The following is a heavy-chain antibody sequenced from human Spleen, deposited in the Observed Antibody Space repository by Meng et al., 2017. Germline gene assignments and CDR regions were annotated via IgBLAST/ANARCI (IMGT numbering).Heavy chain of an antibody. J-gene: IGHJ4*02. V-gene: IGHV1-8*03. CDR3: ARIHHGGYVHY. CDR1: GYTFNSYD. Sequence: ASVKVSCKASGYTFNSYDINWVRQAPGQGLGWMGWMNPDSGNTGYAQNFQGRVTFTGDTSISTGYMELSSLKSEDTAVYFCARIHHGGYVHYWGQGTLVTVSS. D-gene: IGHD5-12*01. CDR2: MNPDSGNT.